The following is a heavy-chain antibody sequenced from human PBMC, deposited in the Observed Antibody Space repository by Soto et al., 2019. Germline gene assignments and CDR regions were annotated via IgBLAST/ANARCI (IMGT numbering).Heavy chain of an antibody. V-gene: IGHV4-30-4*01. CDR3: ATSLPFYYDSSGYYYIGY. CDR2: IYYSGST. Sequence: QVQLQESGPGLVKPSQTLSLTYTVSGGSISSGDYYWSWIRQPPGKGLEWIGYIYYSGSTYYNPSLKSRVTISVDTSKNQFSLKLSSVTAADTAVYYCATSLPFYYDSSGYYYIGYWGQGTLVTVSS. J-gene: IGHJ4*02. D-gene: IGHD3-22*01. CDR1: GGSISSGDYY.